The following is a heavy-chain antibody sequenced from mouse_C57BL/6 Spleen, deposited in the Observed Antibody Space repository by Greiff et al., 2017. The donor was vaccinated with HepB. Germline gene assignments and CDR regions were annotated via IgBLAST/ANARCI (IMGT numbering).Heavy chain of an antibody. V-gene: IGHV1-81*01. CDR2: IYPRSGNT. CDR1: GYTFTSYG. D-gene: IGHD1-1*01. CDR3: AREDYYGSSYGYFDV. Sequence: LVESGAELARPGASVKLSCKASGYTFTSYGISWVKQRTGQGLEWIGEIYPRSGNTYYNEKFKGKATLTADKSSSTAYMELRSLTSEDSAVYFCAREDYYGSSYGYFDVWGTGTTVTVSS. J-gene: IGHJ1*03.